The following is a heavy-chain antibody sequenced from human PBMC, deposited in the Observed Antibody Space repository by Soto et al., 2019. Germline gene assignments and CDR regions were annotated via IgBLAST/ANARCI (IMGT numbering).Heavy chain of an antibody. D-gene: IGHD6-13*01. J-gene: IGHJ3*02. CDR2: IDPSDSYT. CDR3: ARHIRAAAGHDAFDI. V-gene: IGHV5-10-1*01. CDR1: GYSFTSYW. Sequence: GESLKISCKGSGYSFTSYWISWVRQMPGKGLEWMGRIDPSDSYTNYSPSFQGHVTISADKSISTAYLQWSSLKASDTAMYYCARHIRAAAGHDAFDIWGQGTMVTVSS.